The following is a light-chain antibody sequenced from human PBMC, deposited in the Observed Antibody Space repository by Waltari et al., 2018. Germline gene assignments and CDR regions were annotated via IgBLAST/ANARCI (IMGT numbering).Light chain of an antibody. V-gene: IGLV3-1*01. CDR3: QAWHTTTFVL. J-gene: IGLJ2*01. Sequence: SFELTQPPSVSVSPGETASITCSGDKWGDKYVSWYQHKPGQSPVLLIYQDNMGPSGIPGRFSGSNSGNTATLTISGTQAMDEADYYCQAWHTTTFVLFGGGTKLTVL. CDR2: QDN. CDR1: KWGDKY.